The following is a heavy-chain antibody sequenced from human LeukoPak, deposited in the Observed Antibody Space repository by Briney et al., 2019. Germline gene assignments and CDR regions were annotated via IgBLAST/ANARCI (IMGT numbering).Heavy chain of an antibody. CDR2: INHSGST. V-gene: IGHV4-34*01. CDR1: GGSFSGYY. CDR3: ASKGFGELSSFDY. Sequence: SETLSLTCAVYGGSFSGYYWSWIRQPPGKGLEWIGEINHSGSTNYNPSLKSRVTISVDTSKNQFSLKLSSVTAADTAVYYCASKGFGELSSFDYWGQGTLVTVSS. D-gene: IGHD3-10*01. J-gene: IGHJ4*02.